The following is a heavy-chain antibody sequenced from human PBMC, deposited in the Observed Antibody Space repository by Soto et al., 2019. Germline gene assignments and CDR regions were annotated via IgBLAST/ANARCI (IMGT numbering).Heavy chain of an antibody. J-gene: IGHJ6*03. V-gene: IGHV3-48*01. CDR2: ISSGSSTI. D-gene: IGHD2-2*01. Sequence: GSLRLSCAASGFTFSTYSMNWVRQAPGKGLEWVSYISSGSSTIYYADSVKGRFTISRDNAKNSLYLQMDSLRAEDTAVYYATRSAYMDVWGTGTTVTVSS. CDR1: GFTFSTYS. CDR3: TRSAYMDV.